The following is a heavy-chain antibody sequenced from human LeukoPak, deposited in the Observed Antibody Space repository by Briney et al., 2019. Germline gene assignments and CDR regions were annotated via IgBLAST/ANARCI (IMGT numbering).Heavy chain of an antibody. CDR3: AKATPYSSGWENEYYYYMDV. J-gene: IGHJ6*03. V-gene: IGHV3-20*04. Sequence: GGSLRLSCAASGFTFDDYGMSWVRQAPGKGLEWVSGINWNGGSTGYADSVKGRFTISRDNAKNSLYLQMNSLRAEDTAVYYCAKATPYSSGWENEYYYYMDVWGKGTTVTVSS. D-gene: IGHD6-19*01. CDR2: INWNGGST. CDR1: GFTFDDYG.